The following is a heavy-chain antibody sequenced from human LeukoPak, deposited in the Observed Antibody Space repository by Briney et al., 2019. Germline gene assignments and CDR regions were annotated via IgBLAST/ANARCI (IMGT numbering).Heavy chain of an antibody. CDR1: GFSFRDHS. D-gene: IGHD3/OR15-3a*01. J-gene: IGHJ4*02. CDR3: VRHDGMILPV. V-gene: IGHV3-49*04. Sequence: GGSLRPSCTGSGFSFRDHSMSWVRQPPGKGLEWVGFITSKPYGEATHYAASVSGRFTFSRDDSKSVAYLQMNSLKTEDTAVYHCVRHDGMILPVWGQGTLVTVSS. CDR2: ITSKPYGEAT.